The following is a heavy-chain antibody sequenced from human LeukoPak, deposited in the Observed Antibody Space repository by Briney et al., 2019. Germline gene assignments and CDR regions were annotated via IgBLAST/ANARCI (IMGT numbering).Heavy chain of an antibody. D-gene: IGHD5-24*01. J-gene: IGHJ4*02. CDR2: IHYSGTT. V-gene: IGHV4-59*08. CDR3: ARLLRGDGYSHFDY. CDR1: GGSFSRYF. Sequence: SETLFLTCTDSGGSFSRYFWSWIRQPPEKGLERIGNIHYSGTTNYNPSLKSRVTISVDTSSNQFSLNGSSVTATDTALYYCARLLRGDGYSHFDYWGQGTLVTVSS.